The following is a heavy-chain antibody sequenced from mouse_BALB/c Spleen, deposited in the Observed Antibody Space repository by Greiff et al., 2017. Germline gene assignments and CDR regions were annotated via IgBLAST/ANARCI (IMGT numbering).Heavy chain of an antibody. D-gene: IGHD1-1*01. J-gene: IGHJ2*01. CDR3: ARDRDGSSYFDY. CDR1: GFTFSDYY. CDR2: ISDGGSYT. V-gene: IGHV5-4*02. Sequence: EVQLMESGGGLVKPGGSLKLSCAASGFTFSDYYMYWVRQTPEKRLEWVATISDGGSYTYYPDSVKGRFTISRDNAKNNLYLHMSSLKSEDTAMYYCARDRDGSSYFDYWGQGTTLTVSS.